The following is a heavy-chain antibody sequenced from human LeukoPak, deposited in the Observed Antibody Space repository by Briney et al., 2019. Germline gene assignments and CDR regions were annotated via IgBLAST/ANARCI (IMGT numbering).Heavy chain of an antibody. D-gene: IGHD1-14*01. CDR1: GFTFSSYG. V-gene: IGHV3-23*01. CDR2: ITGSGANT. CDR3: ASLMSRVIVTGDFDN. J-gene: IGHJ4*02. Sequence: GGSLRLSCAASGFTFSSYGMHWVRQAPGKGLEWVSGITGSGANTYYADSVKGRFTISRDNSKNTLSLQMNSLRAEDTAVYYCASLMSRVIVTGDFDNWGQGTLVTVSS.